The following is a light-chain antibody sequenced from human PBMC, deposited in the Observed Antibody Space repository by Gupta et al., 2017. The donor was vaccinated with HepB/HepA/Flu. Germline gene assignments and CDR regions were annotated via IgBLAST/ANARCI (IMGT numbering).Light chain of an antibody. CDR3: QQYNNYSQT. CDR1: QNINGW. J-gene: IGKJ1*01. V-gene: IGKV1-5*03. CDR2: KAS. Sequence: LQMTQSPSTLSASVGDRVTITCRASQNINGWLAWYQQKPGEAPKLLIYKASSLESGVPSRFSGSGSGTEFTLTISSLQPDDFATYYCQQYNNYSQTFGQGTKVEIK.